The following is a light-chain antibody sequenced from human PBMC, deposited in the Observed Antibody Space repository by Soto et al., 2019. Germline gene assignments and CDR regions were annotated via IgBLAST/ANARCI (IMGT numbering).Light chain of an antibody. CDR1: SSNIGSNF. V-gene: IGLV1-47*01. CDR2: RNN. J-gene: IGLJ2*01. Sequence: QSVLTQPPSASGTPGQRVTISCSGRSSNIGSNFVFWYQQLPGTAPKLLIYRNNQRPSGVPDRFSGSKSGSSASLAISGLRSEDEADYYCAAWDDSLRGVVFGGGTKLTVL. CDR3: AAWDDSLRGVV.